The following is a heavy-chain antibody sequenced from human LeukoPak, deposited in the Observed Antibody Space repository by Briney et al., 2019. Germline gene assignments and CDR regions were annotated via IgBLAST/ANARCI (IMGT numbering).Heavy chain of an antibody. D-gene: IGHD6-13*01. CDR3: ATSSWLRDAFDI. V-gene: IGHV1-18*01. CDR2: ISAYNGNT. Sequence: ASVNVSCKASGYTFTSYGISWVRQAPGQGLEWMGWISAYNGNTNYAQKLQGRVTMTTDTSTSTAYMELRSLRSDDTAVYYCATSSWLRDAFDIWGQGTMVTVSS. CDR1: GYTFTSYG. J-gene: IGHJ3*02.